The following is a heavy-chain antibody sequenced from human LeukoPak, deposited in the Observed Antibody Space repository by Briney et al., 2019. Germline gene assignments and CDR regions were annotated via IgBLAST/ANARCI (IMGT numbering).Heavy chain of an antibody. D-gene: IGHD2-2*01. V-gene: IGHV1-8*01. CDR2: MNPNSGNT. Sequence: ASVKVSCKASGYTFTSYDINWVRQATGQGLEWMGWMNPNSGNTGYAQKFQGRVTMTRNTSISTAYMELSSLRSEDTAVYYCASNAYQLLSYYYYYGMDVWGQGTTVTVSS. J-gene: IGHJ6*02. CDR3: ASNAYQLLSYYYYYGMDV. CDR1: GYTFTSYD.